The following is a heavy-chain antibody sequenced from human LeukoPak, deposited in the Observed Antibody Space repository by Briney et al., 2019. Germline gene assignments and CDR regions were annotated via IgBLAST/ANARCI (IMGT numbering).Heavy chain of an antibody. J-gene: IGHJ4*02. CDR2: IYYSGST. CDR3: AREGITGLFDF. D-gene: IGHD1-20*01. Sequence: SETLSLTCTVSGGSISSYYWSWIRQPPGKGLEWIGYIYYSGSTNYNPSLKSRVTISIDTSKNQFSLKLSSVTAADTAVHYCAREGITGLFDFWGQGTLVTVSS. V-gene: IGHV4-59*08. CDR1: GGSISSYY.